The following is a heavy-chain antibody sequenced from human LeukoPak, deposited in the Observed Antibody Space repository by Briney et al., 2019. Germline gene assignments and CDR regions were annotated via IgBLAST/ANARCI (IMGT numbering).Heavy chain of an antibody. D-gene: IGHD3-16*01. J-gene: IGHJ3*02. V-gene: IGHV4-59*01. Sequence: SETLSLTCTVSGGSISSYYWSWIRQPPGQGLEGIGDIYYSGSTNNNPSLKSRVTISVDTSKNQFSLNLRSVNAADTAVYYCARGGGGYAFDIWGQGTMVTVSS. CDR3: ARGGGGYAFDI. CDR2: IYYSGST. CDR1: GGSISSYY.